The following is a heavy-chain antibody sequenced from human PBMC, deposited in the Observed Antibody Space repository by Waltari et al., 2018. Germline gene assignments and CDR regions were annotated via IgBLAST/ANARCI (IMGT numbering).Heavy chain of an antibody. CDR3: ARRAAITAAGPTYYMDV. Sequence: QVQLQESGPGLVKPSETLSLTCAVSGYSISSGYYWGWIRQPPGKGLEWIGNIYHSGSTHYNPALKRRVTISVDTSKNQVSLKLSSVTAADTAVYYWARRAAITAAGPTYYMDVWGKGTTVTVSS. J-gene: IGHJ6*03. CDR2: IYHSGST. CDR1: GYSISSGYY. D-gene: IGHD6-13*01. V-gene: IGHV4-38-2*01.